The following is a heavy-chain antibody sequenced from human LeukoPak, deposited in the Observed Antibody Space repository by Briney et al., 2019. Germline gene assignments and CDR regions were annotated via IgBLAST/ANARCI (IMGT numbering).Heavy chain of an antibody. V-gene: IGHV1-18*01. CDR3: ANHKRESSGYHYVW. D-gene: IGHD3-22*01. Sequence: ASVKVSCKASGYTFTSYGISWVRQAPGQGLEWMGWISAYNGNTNYAQKLQGRVTMTTDTSTSTAYMELRSLRSDDTAVYYCANHKRESSGYHYVWWGQGTLVTVSS. CDR1: GYTFTSYG. J-gene: IGHJ4*02. CDR2: ISAYNGNT.